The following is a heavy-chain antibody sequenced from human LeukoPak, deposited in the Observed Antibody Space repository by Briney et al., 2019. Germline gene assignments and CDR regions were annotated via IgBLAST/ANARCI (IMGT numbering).Heavy chain of an antibody. CDR2: MNPNSGNT. CDR1: GYTFTSYD. CDR3: ARRLLGATINFDY. Sequence: SVKVSCKASGYTFTSYDINWVRQATGQGLEWMGWMNPNSGNTGYAQKFQGRVTITRNTSTSTAYMELSSLRSEDTAVYYCARRLLGATINFDYWGQGTLVTVSS. D-gene: IGHD1-26*01. V-gene: IGHV1-8*03. J-gene: IGHJ4*02.